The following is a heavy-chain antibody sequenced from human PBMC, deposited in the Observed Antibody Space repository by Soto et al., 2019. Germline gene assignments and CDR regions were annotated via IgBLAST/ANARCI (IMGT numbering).Heavy chain of an antibody. D-gene: IGHD3-16*01. CDR2: ISGSGDGT. CDR3: AKDKVLRGSSDFGD. J-gene: IGHJ4*02. V-gene: IGHV3-23*01. Sequence: EVQLRQTGGGVVQPGGSLRLSCVASGFSFNNYAMTWVRQAPGKGLEWVSGISGSGDGTYYADSVKDRFSVSRDKSTSTVHLQMSSLRVEDTAVYYCAKDKVLRGSSDFGDWGQGALVIVSS. CDR1: GFSFNNYA.